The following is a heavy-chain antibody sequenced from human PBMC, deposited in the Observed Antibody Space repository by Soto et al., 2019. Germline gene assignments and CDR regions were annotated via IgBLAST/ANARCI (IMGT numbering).Heavy chain of an antibody. D-gene: IGHD3-22*01. CDR3: ARVRGGYYDSSGYSSDY. CDR1: GYTFTSYS. Sequence: ASVKVSCKASGYTFTSYSISWVRQAPGKGLEWMGWISAYNGNTNYAQKLQGRVTMTTDTSTSTAYMELRSLRSDDTAVYYCARVRGGYYDSSGYSSDYWGQGTLVTVSS. J-gene: IGHJ4*02. CDR2: ISAYNGNT. V-gene: IGHV1-18*01.